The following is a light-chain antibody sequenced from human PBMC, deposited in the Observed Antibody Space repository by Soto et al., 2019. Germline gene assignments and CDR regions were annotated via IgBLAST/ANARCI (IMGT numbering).Light chain of an antibody. CDR2: AAS. CDR3: QQTYSTPWT. Sequence: DIQMTQSPSSLSASVGDRVTITCRASQSISSYLNWYQQKPGKAPNLLIYAASSLQSGVPSRFTGGKSGTDFTLTISSLQPEDSATFYCQQTYSTPWTFGRGAKVDIK. V-gene: IGKV1-39*01. J-gene: IGKJ1*01. CDR1: QSISSY.